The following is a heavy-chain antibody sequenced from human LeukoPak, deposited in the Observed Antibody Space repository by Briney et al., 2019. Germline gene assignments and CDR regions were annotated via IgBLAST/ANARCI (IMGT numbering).Heavy chain of an antibody. CDR1: GGSFSGYH. CDR3: ARRVGRWFGERAYYYNYMDV. J-gene: IGHJ6*03. V-gene: IGHV4-34*01. D-gene: IGHD3-10*01. Sequence: SSETLSLTCAVSGGSFSGYHWSWIRQPPGKGLGWIGEINHSGSTNYTPSLKSRVTISVDTSKNQFSLKLSSVTAADTAVYYCARRVGRWFGERAYYYNYMDVWGKGTTVTISS. CDR2: INHSGST.